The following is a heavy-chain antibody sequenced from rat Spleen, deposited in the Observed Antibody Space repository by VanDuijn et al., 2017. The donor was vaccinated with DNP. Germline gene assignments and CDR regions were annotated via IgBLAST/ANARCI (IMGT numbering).Heavy chain of an antibody. CDR1: GFSLTTYS. J-gene: IGHJ2*01. CDR2: MSSGGNT. CDR3: ARSDYSDAGYYYGYFDY. Sequence: QVQVKETGPGLVQPSQTLSLSCAVSGFSLTTYSVAWVRQPPGKGLEWVAAMSSGGNTYYSPALKSRLSISRDTSKSQVFLKMNSLHTEDTAMYFCARSDYSDAGYYYGYFDYWGQGVMVTVSS. D-gene: IGHD1-12*02. V-gene: IGHV2-6*01.